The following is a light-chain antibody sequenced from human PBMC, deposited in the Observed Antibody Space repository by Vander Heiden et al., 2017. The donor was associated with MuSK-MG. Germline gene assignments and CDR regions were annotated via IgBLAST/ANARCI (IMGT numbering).Light chain of an antibody. CDR1: QSVSSN. CDR3: QQYKNWPPVT. CDR2: GAS. V-gene: IGKV3-15*01. Sequence: EIVMTQSPATLSVSPGERATLSCRASQSVSSNLAWYQQKPGQAPRVLIYGASTRATGIPARFSGSGYGKEFTLTISSPQSEDFAVYYCQQYKNWPPVTFGQGTKVEIK. J-gene: IGKJ2*01.